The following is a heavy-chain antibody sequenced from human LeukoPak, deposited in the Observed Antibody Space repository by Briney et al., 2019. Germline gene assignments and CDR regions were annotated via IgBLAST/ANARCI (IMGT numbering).Heavy chain of an antibody. J-gene: IGHJ4*02. CDR1: GYRFTSYW. D-gene: IGHD3-9*01. CDR2: IYPGDSDT. Sequence: GESLKISCKGSGYRFTSYWIGWVRPMPGQGLEWMGIIYPGDSDTKYSPSFQGQVTISADKSITTAYLQWSSLMASDAAMYYGARRSNYDILSGYSESYDYWGQGTLVTVSS. V-gene: IGHV5-51*01. CDR3: ARRSNYDILSGYSESYDY.